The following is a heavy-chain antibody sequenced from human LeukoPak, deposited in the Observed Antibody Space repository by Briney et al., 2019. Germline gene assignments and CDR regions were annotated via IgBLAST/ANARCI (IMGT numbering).Heavy chain of an antibody. V-gene: IGHV3-9*01. Sequence: PGGSLRLSCAASGFTFDDYAMHWVRQAPGKGLEWVSGISWNSGSIGYADSVKGRFTISRDNAKNSLYLQMNSLRAEDTAVYYCARGRYDTTVIVDYWGQGTLVTVSS. CDR1: GFTFDDYA. CDR3: ARGRYDTTVIVDY. CDR2: ISWNSGSI. J-gene: IGHJ4*02. D-gene: IGHD2/OR15-2a*01.